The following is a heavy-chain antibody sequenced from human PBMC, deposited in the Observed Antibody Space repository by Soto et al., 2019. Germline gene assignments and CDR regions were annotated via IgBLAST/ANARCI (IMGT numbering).Heavy chain of an antibody. J-gene: IGHJ6*02. Sequence: GGSLRLSCAASGFTFSSYEMNWVRQAPGKGLEWVSYISSSGSTIYYADSVKGRFTISRDNAKNSLYLQMNSLRAEDTAVYYCARDRPYYDYVWGSYSYYYGMDVWGQGTTVTVSS. CDR3: ARDRPYYDYVWGSYSYYYGMDV. CDR2: ISSSGSTI. CDR1: GFTFSSYE. D-gene: IGHD3-16*01. V-gene: IGHV3-48*03.